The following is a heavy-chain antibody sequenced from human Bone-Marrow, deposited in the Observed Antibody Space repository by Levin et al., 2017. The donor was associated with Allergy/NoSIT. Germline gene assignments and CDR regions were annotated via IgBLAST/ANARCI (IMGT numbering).Heavy chain of an antibody. CDR2: VYHTGTS. CDR1: GVSISNLDW. J-gene: IGHJ4*02. Sequence: SETLSLTCTASGVSISNLDWCSWVRQPPGKGLEWVGEVYHTGTSNCNPSLKSRLTISPDKSKNHFSLSLSSVTAADTAIYYCAIHLVGSPALAFWGQGILVTVSS. V-gene: IGHV4-4*02. CDR3: AIHLVGSPALAF. D-gene: IGHD2-2*03.